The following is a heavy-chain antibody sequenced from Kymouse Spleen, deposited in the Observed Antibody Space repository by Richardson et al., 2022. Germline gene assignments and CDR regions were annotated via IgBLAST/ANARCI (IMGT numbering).Heavy chain of an antibody. CDR1: GGSFSGYY. Sequence: QVQLQQWGAGLLKPSETLSLTCAVYGGSFSGYYWSWIRQPPGKGLEWIGEINHSGSTNYNPSLKSRVTISVDTSKNQFSLKLSSVTAADTAVYYCARVDYVWGSYRPFDYWGQGTLVTVSS. CDR3: ARVDYVWGSYRPFDY. V-gene: IGHV4-34*01. D-gene: IGHD3-16*02. J-gene: IGHJ4*02. CDR2: INHSGST.